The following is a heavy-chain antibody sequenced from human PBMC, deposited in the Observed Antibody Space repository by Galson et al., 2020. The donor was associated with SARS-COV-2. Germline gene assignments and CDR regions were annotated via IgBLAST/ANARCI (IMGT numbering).Heavy chain of an antibody. CDR3: ASARGPYYYDSSGYLDY. Sequence: ASVKVSCKASGYTFTGYYMHWVRQAPGQGLEWMGWINPNSGGTNYAQKFQGRVTMTRDTSISTAYMELSRLRSDDTAVYYCASARGPYYYDSSGYLDYWGQGTLVTVSS. J-gene: IGHJ4*02. CDR1: GYTFTGYY. D-gene: IGHD3-22*01. V-gene: IGHV1-2*02. CDR2: INPNSGGT.